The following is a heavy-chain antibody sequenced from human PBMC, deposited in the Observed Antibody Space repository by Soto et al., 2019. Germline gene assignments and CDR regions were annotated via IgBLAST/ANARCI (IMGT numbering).Heavy chain of an antibody. CDR3: ARVRRSHIAAAGTRAYYGMDV. J-gene: IGHJ6*02. CDR2: TYYRSKWYN. V-gene: IGHV6-1*01. CDR1: GDSVSSNSAA. Sequence: SQTLSLTCAISGDSVSSNSAAWNWIRQSPSRGLEWLGRTYYRSKWYNDYAVSVKSRITINPDTSKNQFSLQLNSVTPEDTAVYYCARVRRSHIAAAGTRAYYGMDVWGQGTTVTVSS. D-gene: IGHD6-13*01.